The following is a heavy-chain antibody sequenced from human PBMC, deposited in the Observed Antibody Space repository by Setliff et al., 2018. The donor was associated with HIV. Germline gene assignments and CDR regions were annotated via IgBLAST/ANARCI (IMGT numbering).Heavy chain of an antibody. Sequence: PSETLSLTCTVSGGSISTGGFYWTWIRHHPGKGLEWLGYIYYSGTTYYNPSLKSRLSFSLDTSKMQLSLKLGSVTAADTAVYYCARTMLRGVLALDSWGQGTVVTVSS. CDR3: ARTMLRGVLALDS. J-gene: IGHJ4*02. D-gene: IGHD3-10*01. CDR2: IYYSGTT. V-gene: IGHV4-31*03. CDR1: GGSISTGGFY.